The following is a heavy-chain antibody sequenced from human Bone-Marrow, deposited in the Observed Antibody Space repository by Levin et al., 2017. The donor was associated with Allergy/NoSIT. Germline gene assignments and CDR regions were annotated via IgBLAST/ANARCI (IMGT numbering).Heavy chain of an antibody. CDR3: ARDRTGWYDTFDL. V-gene: IGHV4-59*02. CDR2: MYYSGTT. J-gene: IGHJ3*01. CDR1: GDSVSNYY. Sequence: SETLSLTCTVSGDSVSNYYWTWIRQFPEKGLEWIGYMYYSGTTYQNPSLRSRVTMSIDTSKNQFSLKVTSVTAADTAVYYCARDRTGWYDTFDLWGQGTMVTVSS. D-gene: IGHD6-19*01.